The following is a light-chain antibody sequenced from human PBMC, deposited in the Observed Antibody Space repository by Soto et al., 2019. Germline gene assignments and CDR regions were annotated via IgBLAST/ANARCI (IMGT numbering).Light chain of an antibody. CDR2: DDF. V-gene: IGLV3-21*02. CDR1: ATGRRS. J-gene: IGLJ3*02. CDR3: QVWTTSGDLL. Sequence: SYVLTQPPSVSVAPGQTAKITCGGRATGRRSVHWYQQKPGQAPILVAYDDFDRPLGIPDRISGSKSGNTATLTITRVEAGDEADYYCQVWTTSGDLLFGGGTKLTVL.